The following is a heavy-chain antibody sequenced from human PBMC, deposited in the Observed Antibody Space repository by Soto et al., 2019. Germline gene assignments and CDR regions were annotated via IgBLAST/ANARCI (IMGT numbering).Heavy chain of an antibody. CDR2: IIPIFGTA. CDR3: AREGFIAARPGGMDA. D-gene: IGHD6-6*01. J-gene: IGHJ6*02. V-gene: IGHV1-69*12. Sequence: QVQLVQSGAEVKKPGSSVKVSCKAAGGTFSSYAISWVRQAPGQGLEWMGGIIPIFGTANYAQKFQGRVTITADESPSTAYMELSSLRSEDTAVYYCAREGFIAARPGGMDAWGQGTTVTVSS. CDR1: GGTFSSYA.